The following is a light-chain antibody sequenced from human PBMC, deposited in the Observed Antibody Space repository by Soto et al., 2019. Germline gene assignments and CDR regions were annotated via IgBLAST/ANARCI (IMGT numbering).Light chain of an antibody. CDR1: SSDVGGYNY. V-gene: IGLV2-11*01. Sequence: QSALTQPRSVSGSPGQSVTISCTGTSSDVGGYNYVSWYQQHPGKAPKLMIYDVSKRPSGVPDCFSGSKSGNTASLTISGLQAEDEADYYCCSYAGSYKGYVFGTGTKVTVL. J-gene: IGLJ1*01. CDR3: CSYAGSYKGYV. CDR2: DVS.